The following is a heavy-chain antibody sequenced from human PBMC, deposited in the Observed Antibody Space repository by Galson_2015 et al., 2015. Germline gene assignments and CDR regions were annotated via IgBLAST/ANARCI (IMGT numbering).Heavy chain of an antibody. J-gene: IGHJ6*02. CDR2: IYSSGST. V-gene: IGHV3-53*01. CDR3: ASTLYYYGMDV. CDR1: GFTVSSNY. Sequence: SLRLSCAASGFTVSSNYMSWVRQAPGKGLEWVSVIYSSGSTYYADSVKGRFTISRDNYKNTLYLQMNSLRAEDTAVYYCASTLYYYGMDVWGQGTAVTVSS.